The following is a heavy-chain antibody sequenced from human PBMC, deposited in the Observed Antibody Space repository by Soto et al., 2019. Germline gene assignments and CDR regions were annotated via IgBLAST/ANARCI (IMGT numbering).Heavy chain of an antibody. CDR1: GGTFSSYA. D-gene: IGHD1-20*01. V-gene: IGHV1-69*12. CDR2: IIPIFGTA. CDR3: ARGITGTVTSYYGLDV. Sequence: QVQLVQSGAEVKKPGSSMKVSCKASGGTFSSYAISWVRQAPGQGLEWMGGIIPIFGTADYAQKFHGRVTITADESTSTAYMELSSLRSEATAVYYCARGITGTVTSYYGLDVWGQGTTVTVSS. J-gene: IGHJ6*02.